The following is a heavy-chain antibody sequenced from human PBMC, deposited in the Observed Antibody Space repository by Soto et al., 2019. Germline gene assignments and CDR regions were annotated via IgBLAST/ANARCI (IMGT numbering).Heavy chain of an antibody. CDR2: ISGSGGST. CDR1: GFTFSSYA. CDR3: EKLVLMVYVVDY. J-gene: IGHJ4*02. D-gene: IGHD2-8*01. Sequence: EVQLLESGGGLVQPGGSLRLSCAASGFTFSSYAMSWVRQAPGKGLEWVSAISGSGGSTYYADSVKGRFTIPRDNSKHTLYLQMNSLRAEDTAVYYCEKLVLMVYVVDYWGQGTLVTVSS. V-gene: IGHV3-23*01.